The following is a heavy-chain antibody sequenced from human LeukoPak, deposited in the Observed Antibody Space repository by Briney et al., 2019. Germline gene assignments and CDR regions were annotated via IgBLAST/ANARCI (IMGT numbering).Heavy chain of an antibody. CDR2: IYYSGST. CDR1: GGSISSYY. J-gene: IGHJ4*02. CDR3: ARAGNYYDSSGYFDY. V-gene: IGHV4-59*01. D-gene: IGHD3-22*01. Sequence: SETLSLTCTVSGGSISSYYWSWIRQPPGKGLEWIGYIYYSGSTNYNPSLKSRVTISVDTSKNQFSLKLSSVTAADTAVYYCARAGNYYDSSGYFDYWGQGTLVTVSS.